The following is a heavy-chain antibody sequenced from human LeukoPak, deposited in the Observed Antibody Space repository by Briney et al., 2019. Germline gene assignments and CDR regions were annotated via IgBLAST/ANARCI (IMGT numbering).Heavy chain of an antibody. Sequence: GGSLKLSCAAPGFTFSGSAMHWVRQASGKGLEWVGRIRSKANSYATAYAASVKGRFTISRDDSKNTAYLQMNSLKTEDTAVYYCTTSVGAVAHDAFDIWGQGTMVTVSS. J-gene: IGHJ3*02. CDR2: IRSKANSYAT. CDR3: TTSVGAVAHDAFDI. D-gene: IGHD6-19*01. CDR1: GFTFSGSA. V-gene: IGHV3-73*01.